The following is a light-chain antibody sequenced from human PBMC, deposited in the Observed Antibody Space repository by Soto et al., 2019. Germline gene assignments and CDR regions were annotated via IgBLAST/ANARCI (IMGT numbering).Light chain of an antibody. CDR1: QTIDTY. CDR2: ATS. J-gene: IGKJ2*01. CDR3: QQYYSHPQT. Sequence: AIQMTQSPSSSSASVGDRVTITCRASQTIDTYLAWYQQKPGKAPNLLIYATSTLESGVPSRFSGSGSGTDFTLTINSLHSEDFATYYCQQYYSHPQTFGQGTKVDIK. V-gene: IGKV1-8*01.